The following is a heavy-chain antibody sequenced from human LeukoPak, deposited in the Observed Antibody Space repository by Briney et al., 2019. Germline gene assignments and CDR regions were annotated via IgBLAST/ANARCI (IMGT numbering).Heavy chain of an antibody. CDR1: GYXFTNYY. CDR2: INPSGGST. D-gene: IGHD6-19*01. J-gene: IGHJ4*02. V-gene: IGHV1-46*01. Sequence: ASVKVSCKASGYXFTNYYIHWVRQAPGQGLEWMGIINPSGGSTTYAQKFQGRVTMTRDTSTSTVYMELSSLRSEDTAVYYCARSAAMAGLLDYWGQGTLVIVSS. CDR3: ARSAAMAGLLDY.